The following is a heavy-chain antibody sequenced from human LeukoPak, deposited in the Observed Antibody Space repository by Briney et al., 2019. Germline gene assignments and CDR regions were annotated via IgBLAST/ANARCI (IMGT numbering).Heavy chain of an antibody. D-gene: IGHD2-21*02. Sequence: GASVKVSCKASGYTFTSYYMHWVRQAPGQGLEWMGIINPSGGTRRYAQKFQGRVTMTRDMSTSTVYMELSSLRSEDTAVYYCARDMGNCGGDCYLDGGSFDIWGQGTMVTVSS. CDR3: ARDMGNCGGDCYLDGGSFDI. J-gene: IGHJ3*02. CDR2: INPSGGTR. V-gene: IGHV1-46*01. CDR1: GYTFTSYY.